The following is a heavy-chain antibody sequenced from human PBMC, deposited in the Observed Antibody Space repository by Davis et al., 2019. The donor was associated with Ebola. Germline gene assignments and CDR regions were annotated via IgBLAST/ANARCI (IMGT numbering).Heavy chain of an antibody. CDR1: GFTFGTYA. CDR2: ISSGGGAP. CDR3: AKGAYGSGSYYNFARWFDP. J-gene: IGHJ5*02. Sequence: PGGSLRLSCAASGFTFGTYAMGWVRQAPGKGLEWVSDISSGGGAPYYADSVKGRFTTFRDNPKNTLYLQMNSLRADDTAVYYCAKGAYGSGSYYNFARWFDPWGQGTLVTVSS. D-gene: IGHD3-10*01. V-gene: IGHV3-23*01.